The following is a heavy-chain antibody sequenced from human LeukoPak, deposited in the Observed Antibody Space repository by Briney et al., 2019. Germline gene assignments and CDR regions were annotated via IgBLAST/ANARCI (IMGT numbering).Heavy chain of an antibody. CDR3: ASLCGGDCDKYAFDI. CDR1: GYTFTSYY. D-gene: IGHD2-21*02. V-gene: IGHV1-46*01. CDR2: INPSGGST. J-gene: IGHJ3*02. Sequence: GASVKVSCKASGYTFTSYYMHWVRQAPGQGLEWMGIINPSGGSTSYAQKFQGRVTMTRDTSTSTVYMELSSLRSEDTAVYYCASLCGGDCDKYAFDIWGQGTMVTVSS.